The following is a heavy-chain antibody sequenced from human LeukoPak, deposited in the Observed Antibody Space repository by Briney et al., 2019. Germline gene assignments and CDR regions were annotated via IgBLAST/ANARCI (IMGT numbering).Heavy chain of an antibody. Sequence: PGGSLRLSCAASGFTFSNYGIHWVRQAPGKGLEWVAVISYDGSNQYYGDSLKGRFTISRDNSKNTVYLQMNSLRAEDTAVYYCARRGGSGYDWADGFDIWGQGTRVTVSS. V-gene: IGHV3-30*03. CDR2: ISYDGSNQ. CDR1: GFTFSNYG. D-gene: IGHD5-12*01. J-gene: IGHJ3*02. CDR3: ARRGGSGYDWADGFDI.